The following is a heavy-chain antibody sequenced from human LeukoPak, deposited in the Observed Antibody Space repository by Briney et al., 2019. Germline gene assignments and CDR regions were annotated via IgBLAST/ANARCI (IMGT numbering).Heavy chain of an antibody. Sequence: GGSLRLSCAASGFTFSSYGMHWVRQAPGKGLEWVAFIRYDGSNKYYADSVKGRFTISRDNSKNTLYLQMNSLRAEDTAVYYCANDRLTVTTGGFDYWGQGTLVTVSS. J-gene: IGHJ4*02. CDR3: ANDRLTVTTGGFDY. D-gene: IGHD4-11*01. CDR2: IRYDGSNK. V-gene: IGHV3-30*02. CDR1: GFTFSSYG.